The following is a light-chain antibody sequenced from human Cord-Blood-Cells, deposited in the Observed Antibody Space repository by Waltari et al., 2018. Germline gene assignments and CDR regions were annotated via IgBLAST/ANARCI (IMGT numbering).Light chain of an antibody. V-gene: IGLV2-14*01. Sequence: QSALTQPASVSGSPGQSITISCTGTSSDVGGYNYVSWYQQHPGKAPNLLISDGSNRPAWVSTRFSGSKSGNTASLTISGLQAEDEADYYCSSYTSSSTVVFGGGTKLTVL. CDR1: SSDVGGYNY. CDR2: DGS. J-gene: IGLJ2*01. CDR3: SSYTSSSTVV.